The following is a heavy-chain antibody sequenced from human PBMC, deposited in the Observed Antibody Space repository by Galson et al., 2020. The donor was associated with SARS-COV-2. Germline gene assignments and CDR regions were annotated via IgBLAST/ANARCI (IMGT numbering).Heavy chain of an antibody. CDR3: ARDLGGYLDY. D-gene: IGHD2-15*01. Sequence: ETSETLSLTCTVSGGSISSSSSYWGWIRQPPGKGLEWIGSIYYSGSTYYNPSLKSRVTISVDTSKNQFSLKLSSVTAADTAVYYCARDLGGYLDYWGQGTLVTVSS. V-gene: IGHV4-39*02. CDR2: IYYSGST. J-gene: IGHJ4*02. CDR1: GGSISSSSSY.